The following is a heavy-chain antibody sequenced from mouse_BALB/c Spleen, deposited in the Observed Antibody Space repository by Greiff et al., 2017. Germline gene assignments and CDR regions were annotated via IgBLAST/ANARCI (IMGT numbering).Heavy chain of an antibody. V-gene: IGHV1-9*01. CDR2: ILPGSGST. D-gene: IGHD3-1*01. J-gene: IGHJ3*01. Sequence: QVQLKQSGAELMKPGASVKISCKATGYTFSSYWIQWVKQRPGHGLEWIGEILPGSGSTNYNEKFKGKATFTADTSSNTAYMQLRSLTSEDSAVCICASRSFSGGWFATGGQGTLVTVSA. CDR3: ASRSFSGGWFAT. CDR1: GYTFSSYW.